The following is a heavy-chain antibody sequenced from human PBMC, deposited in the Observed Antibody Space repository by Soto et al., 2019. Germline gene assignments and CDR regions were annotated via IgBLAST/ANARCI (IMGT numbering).Heavy chain of an antibody. J-gene: IGHJ4*02. CDR1: GGAFSGYY. D-gene: IGHD3-10*01. V-gene: IGHV4-34*01. CDR2: INHSGST. Sequence: TLSLTCAVYGGAFSGYYWSWIRQPPGKGLEWMGEINHSGSTNYNTSLKRRVTISVDTSRNQFSLKLSSVTAADTAVYYCARSLANYYGSGSFRIDYWGQGTLVTVS. CDR3: ARSLANYYGSGSFRIDY.